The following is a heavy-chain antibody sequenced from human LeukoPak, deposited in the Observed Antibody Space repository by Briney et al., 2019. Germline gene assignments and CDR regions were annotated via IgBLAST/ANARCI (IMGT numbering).Heavy chain of an antibody. V-gene: IGHV3-30*18. J-gene: IGHJ4*02. CDR2: ISYDGSNK. Sequence: GGSLRLSCAASGFTFSSYGMHWVRQAPGKGLEWVAVISYDGSNKYYADSVKGRFTISRDNSKNTLYLQMNSLRAEDTAVYYCAKDYSHDTAMVFDYWGQGTLVTVSS. CDR1: GFTFSSYG. CDR3: AKDYSHDTAMVFDY. D-gene: IGHD5-18*01.